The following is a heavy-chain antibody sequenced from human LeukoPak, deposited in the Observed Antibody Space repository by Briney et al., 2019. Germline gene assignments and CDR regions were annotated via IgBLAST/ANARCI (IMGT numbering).Heavy chain of an antibody. V-gene: IGHV3-21*01. CDR2: ISSSSSYI. Sequence: PGGSLRLSCAASGFTFSSYSMNWVRQAPGKGLEWVSSISSSSSYIYYADSVKGRFTISRDNAKNSLYPQMNSLRAEDTAVYYCARASFWGSYGKPTPDYWGQGTLVTVSS. CDR3: ARASFWGSYGKPTPDY. CDR1: GFTFSSYS. J-gene: IGHJ4*02. D-gene: IGHD1-26*01.